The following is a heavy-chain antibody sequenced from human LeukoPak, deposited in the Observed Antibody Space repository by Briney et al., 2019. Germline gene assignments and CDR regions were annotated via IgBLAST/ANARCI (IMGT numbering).Heavy chain of an antibody. V-gene: IGHV3-15*01. CDR3: TTRSGFWSGSDY. CDR1: GFTFSSYW. Sequence: GGSLRLSCAASGFTFSSYWMSWVRQAPGKGLEWVGRIKRNTDGGTADYAAPVKGRFTISRDDSKNTLYLQMNSLKTEDTAVYYCTTRSGFWSGSDYWGQGTLVTVSS. D-gene: IGHD3-3*01. J-gene: IGHJ4*02. CDR2: IKRNTDGGTA.